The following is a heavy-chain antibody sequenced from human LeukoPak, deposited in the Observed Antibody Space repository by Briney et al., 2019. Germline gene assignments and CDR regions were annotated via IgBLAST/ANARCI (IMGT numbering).Heavy chain of an antibody. CDR2: ISWNSGSI. D-gene: IGHD6-6*01. V-gene: IGHV3-9*01. CDR3: AKEKYSSSQGYFDY. J-gene: IGHJ4*02. Sequence: PGRSLRLSCAASGFTFDDYAMHWVRQAPGKGLEWVSGISWNSGSIGYADSVKGRFTISRDNSKNTLYLQMNSLRAEDTAVYYCAKEKYSSSQGYFDYWGQGTLVTVSS. CDR1: GFTFDDYA.